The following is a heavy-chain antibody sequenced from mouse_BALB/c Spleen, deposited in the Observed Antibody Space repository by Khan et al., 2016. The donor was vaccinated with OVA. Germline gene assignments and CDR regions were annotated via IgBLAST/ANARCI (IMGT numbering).Heavy chain of an antibody. D-gene: IGHD1-1*01. CDR2: IYTYTGEP. Sequence: QVQLKQSGPELKKPGETVKISCKASGYTFTNYGMNWVKQAPGKGLKWMGWIYTYTGEPTYADDFKGRFAFSLESSASTAFLQINNLTTDDTATYFCARGSSRAMDYWGQGTSVTVSS. CDR3: ARGSSRAMDY. J-gene: IGHJ4*01. V-gene: IGHV9-3-1*01. CDR1: GYTFTNYG.